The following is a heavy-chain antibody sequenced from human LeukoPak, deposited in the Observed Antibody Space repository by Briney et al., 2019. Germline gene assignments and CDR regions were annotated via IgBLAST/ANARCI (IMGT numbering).Heavy chain of an antibody. CDR2: IYASGSTSGST. CDR1: GGSISSGSYY. D-gene: IGHD2-21*01. J-gene: IGHJ4*02. CDR3: ARGGYLFGY. V-gene: IGHV4-61*09. Sequence: SETLSLTCTVSGGSISSGSYYWSWIRHPPGKGLEWIGHIYASGSTSGSTNHNPSLKSRVTISVDTSKNRISLKLSSVTAADTAVYYCARGGYLFGYWGQGTLVTVSS.